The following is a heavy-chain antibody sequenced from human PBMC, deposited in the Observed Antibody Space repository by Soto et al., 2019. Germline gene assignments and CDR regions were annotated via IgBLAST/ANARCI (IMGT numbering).Heavy chain of an antibody. J-gene: IGHJ4*02. CDR2: INPSGGST. V-gene: IGHV1-46*01. Sequence: QVQLVQSGAEVKKPGASVKVSCKASRYTFTSYYMHWVRQAPGQGLEWMGIINPSGGSTSYAQKFQGRVTMTRDTSTSTVYMELSSLRSEDTAVYYCARSGPGYNPPAPFDYWGQGTLVTVSS. CDR1: RYTFTSYY. D-gene: IGHD1-1*01. CDR3: ARSGPGYNPPAPFDY.